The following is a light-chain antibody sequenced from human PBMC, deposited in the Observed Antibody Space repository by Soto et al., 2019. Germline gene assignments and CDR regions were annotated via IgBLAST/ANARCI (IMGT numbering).Light chain of an antibody. CDR1: QSIRRH. V-gene: IGKV1-39*01. CDR2: TAS. J-gene: IGKJ4*01. Sequence: DIQMTQSPSSLSASIGDRVTITCRAGQSIRRHLHWYQQKPGKAPKLLIYTASSLQSGVPSRFSGSGSGTDFTLTISSLQPEDFATYYCQQSYSTPLTFGGGTKVEIK. CDR3: QQSYSTPLT.